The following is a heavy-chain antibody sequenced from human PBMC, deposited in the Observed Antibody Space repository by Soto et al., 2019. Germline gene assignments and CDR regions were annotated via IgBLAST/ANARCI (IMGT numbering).Heavy chain of an antibody. J-gene: IGHJ6*02. Sequence: PGESLKISCKGSGYSFTSYWIGWVRQMPGKGLEWMGIIYPGDSDTRYSPYFQGQVTISADKSISTAYLQWSSLKASDTAMYYFARLNCSGGSCYHYGMDVWGQGTTVTVSS. V-gene: IGHV5-51*01. CDR2: IYPGDSDT. CDR1: GYSFTSYW. CDR3: ARLNCSGGSCYHYGMDV. D-gene: IGHD2-15*01.